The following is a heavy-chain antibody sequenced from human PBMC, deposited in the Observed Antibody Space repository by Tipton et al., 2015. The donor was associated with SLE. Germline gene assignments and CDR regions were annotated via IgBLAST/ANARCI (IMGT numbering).Heavy chain of an antibody. V-gene: IGHV4-59*01. CDR2: IYSTGST. CDR1: GGSIRTYY. CDR3: ARANGVVGGQVPYWYFDL. D-gene: IGHD1-26*01. Sequence: TLSLTCSVSGGSIRTYYWSWIRQPPGKGLEWVGYIYSTGSTKYNPSLESRGTMSLDTSKNQFSLRLISVTAADTAVYYCARANGVVGGQVPYWYFDLWGRGTLVTVSS. J-gene: IGHJ2*01.